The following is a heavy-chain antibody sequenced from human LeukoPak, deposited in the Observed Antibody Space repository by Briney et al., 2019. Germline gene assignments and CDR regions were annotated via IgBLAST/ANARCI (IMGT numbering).Heavy chain of an antibody. D-gene: IGHD2-2*02. CDR3: AREASDTAAFDY. Sequence: SETLSLTCTVSGGSISSYYWSWIRQPPGKGLEWIGYIYHSGSTYYNPSLKSRVTISVDRSKNQFSLKLSSVTAADTAVYYCAREASDTAAFDYWGQGTLVTVSS. J-gene: IGHJ4*02. CDR2: IYHSGST. CDR1: GGSISSYY. V-gene: IGHV4-59*12.